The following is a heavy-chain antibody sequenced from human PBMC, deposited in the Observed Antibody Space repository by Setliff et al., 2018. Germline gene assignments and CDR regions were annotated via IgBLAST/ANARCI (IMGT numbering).Heavy chain of an antibody. V-gene: IGHV4-31*03. D-gene: IGHD3-22*01. CDR2: IYYSGST. CDR3: ARDRGSGSQIEY. CDR1: GGSISSGGYY. Sequence: TLSLTCTVSGGSISSGGYYWSWLRQHPGKGLEWIGYIYYSGSTYYNPSLKSRVTISVDTSKNQFSLKLSSGTAADTAVYYCARDRGSGSQIEYWGQGTLVTVSS. J-gene: IGHJ4*02.